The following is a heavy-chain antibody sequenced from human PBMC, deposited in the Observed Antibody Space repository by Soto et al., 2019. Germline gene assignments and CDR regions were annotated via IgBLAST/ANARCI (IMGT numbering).Heavy chain of an antibody. CDR1: GGTFSSYT. V-gene: IGHV1-69*02. CDR2: IIPILGIA. Sequence: QVQLVQSGAEVKKPGSSVKVSCKASGGTFSSYTISWVRQAPGQGLEWMGRIIPILGIANYAQKFQGRVTITADKSTSTAYMERSSVRSEDTAVYYCARSSYCSSTSCYSYYYGMDVWGQGTTVTVSS. CDR3: ARSSYCSSTSCYSYYYGMDV. J-gene: IGHJ6*02. D-gene: IGHD2-2*02.